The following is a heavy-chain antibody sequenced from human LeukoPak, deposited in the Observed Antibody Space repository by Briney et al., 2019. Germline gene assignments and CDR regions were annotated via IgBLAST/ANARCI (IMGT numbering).Heavy chain of an antibody. Sequence: SETLSLTCTVSGYSISSGYYWGWIRQPPGKGLEWIGSIYHSGSTYYNPSLKSRVTISVDTSKNQFSLKLSSVTAADTAVYYCARGAWFDHWGQGTLVTVSS. CDR1: GYSISSGYY. V-gene: IGHV4-38-2*02. CDR2: IYHSGST. CDR3: ARGAWFDH. J-gene: IGHJ5*02.